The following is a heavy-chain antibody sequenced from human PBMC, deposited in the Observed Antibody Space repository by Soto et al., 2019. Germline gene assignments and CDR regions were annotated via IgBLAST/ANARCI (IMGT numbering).Heavy chain of an antibody. CDR3: ARDIGIAVAGDFDY. CDR1: GDSVSSNSAA. Sequence: SQTLSLTCAISGDSVSSNSAAWNWTRQSPSRGLEWLGRTYYRSKWYNDYAVSVKSRITINPDTSKNQFSLQLNSVTPEDTAVYYCARDIGIAVAGDFDYWGQGTLVTVSS. D-gene: IGHD6-19*01. V-gene: IGHV6-1*01. J-gene: IGHJ4*02. CDR2: TYYRSKWYN.